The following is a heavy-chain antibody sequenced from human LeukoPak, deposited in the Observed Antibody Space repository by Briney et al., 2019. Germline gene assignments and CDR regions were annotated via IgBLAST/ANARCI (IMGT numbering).Heavy chain of an antibody. CDR3: ARDGYCSGGSCYFGVY. CDR1: GYTFTSYD. CDR2: ISAYNGNT. Sequence: ASVKVSCKASGYTFTSYDINWVRQATGQGLEWMGWISAYNGNTNYAQKLQGRVTMTTDTSTSTAYMELRGLRSDDTAVYYCARDGYCSGGSCYFGVYWGQGTLVTVSS. D-gene: IGHD2-15*01. V-gene: IGHV1-18*01. J-gene: IGHJ4*02.